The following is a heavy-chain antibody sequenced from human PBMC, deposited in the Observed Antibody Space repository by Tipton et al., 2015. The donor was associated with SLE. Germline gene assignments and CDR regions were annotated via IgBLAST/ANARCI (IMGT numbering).Heavy chain of an antibody. V-gene: IGHV3-7*01. CDR2: IKQDGSEM. Sequence: GSLRLSCEASGFTFSIFWMSWVRQAPGKGLEWVANIKQDGSEMYYVDSVHGRFTISRDNAKNSVYLQMNSLRAEDTAVYYCAKDQGFYYDNSDIFDFWGQGTLVTVSS. J-gene: IGHJ4*02. D-gene: IGHD3-22*01. CDR1: GFTFSIFW. CDR3: AKDQGFYYDNSDIFDF.